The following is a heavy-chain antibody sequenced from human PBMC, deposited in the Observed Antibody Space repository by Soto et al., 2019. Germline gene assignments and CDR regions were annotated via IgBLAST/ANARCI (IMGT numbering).Heavy chain of an antibody. CDR1: GGSISSGGYY. CDR2: IYYSGST. V-gene: IGHV4-31*03. D-gene: IGHD2-15*01. Sequence: SETLSLTCTVSGGSISSGGYYRSWIRQHPGKGLEWIGYIYYSGSTYYNPSLKSRVTISVDTSKNQFSLKLSSVTAADTAVYYCASIVVVVAAKKANGAFDIWGQGTMVTVSS. CDR3: ASIVVVVAAKKANGAFDI. J-gene: IGHJ3*02.